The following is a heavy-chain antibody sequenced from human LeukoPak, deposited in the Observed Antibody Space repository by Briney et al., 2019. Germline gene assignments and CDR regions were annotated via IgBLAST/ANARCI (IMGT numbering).Heavy chain of an antibody. V-gene: IGHV4-59*11. J-gene: IGHJ3*02. CDR3: ARGRSSYAFDI. CDR1: GGSISSHY. Sequence: SETLSLTCTVSGGSISSHYWSWIRQPPGKGLEWIGYIYYSGSTNYNPSLKSRVTISVDTSKNQFSLKLSSVTAADTAVYYCARGRSSYAFDIWGQGTMVTVSS. D-gene: IGHD2-2*01. CDR2: IYYSGST.